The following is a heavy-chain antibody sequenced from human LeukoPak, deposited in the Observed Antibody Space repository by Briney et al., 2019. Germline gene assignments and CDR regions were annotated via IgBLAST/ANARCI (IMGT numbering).Heavy chain of an antibody. CDR3: AKAAGYSGYEKLDY. D-gene: IGHD5-12*01. Sequence: GGSLRLSCAASGVTFSSYAMSWVRQAPGKGLEWVSAISGSGGSTYYADSVKGRFTISRDNSKNTLYLQMNSLRAEDTAVYYCAKAAGYSGYEKLDYWGQGTLVTVSS. J-gene: IGHJ4*02. V-gene: IGHV3-23*01. CDR2: ISGSGGST. CDR1: GVTFSSYA.